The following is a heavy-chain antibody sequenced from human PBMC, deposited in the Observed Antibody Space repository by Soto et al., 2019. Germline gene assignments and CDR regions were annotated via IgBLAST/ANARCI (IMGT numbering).Heavy chain of an antibody. J-gene: IGHJ5*02. CDR2: IHHSGST. Sequence: SETLSLTCAVSGDSISSTNWWNWVRQPPGKGLEWIGEIHHSGSTNYNPSLKSRVTISVDKSKNQVPLKVNSVTAADTAVYYCTRVRQFCTRTSCYHDPWGQGTLVTVSS. CDR3: TRVRQFCTRTSCYHDP. V-gene: IGHV4-4*02. D-gene: IGHD2-2*01. CDR1: GDSISSTNW.